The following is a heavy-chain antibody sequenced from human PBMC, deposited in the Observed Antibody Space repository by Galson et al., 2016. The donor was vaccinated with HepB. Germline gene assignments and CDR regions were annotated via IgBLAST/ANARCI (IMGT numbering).Heavy chain of an antibody. J-gene: IGHJ6*02. CDR2: IYYSGSA. D-gene: IGHD3/OR15-3a*01. Sequence: ETLSLTCTVSGGSISTHYWNWIRQSPSKGLEWIGYIYYSGSAKYNPSLKSRVTISVDTSKNQFSLKVSSVTAADTAVYYCARALPGRTDLAYGMDVWGQGTTVIVSS. CDR3: ARALPGRTDLAYGMDV. CDR1: GGSISTHY. V-gene: IGHV4-59*11.